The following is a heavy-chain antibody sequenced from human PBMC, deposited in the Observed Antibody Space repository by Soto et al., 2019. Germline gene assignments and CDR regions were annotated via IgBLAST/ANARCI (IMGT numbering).Heavy chain of an antibody. J-gene: IGHJ5*02. CDR2: INAGNGNT. Sequence: QVQVVQSGAEEKKPGASVKVSCKASGYTFTRYAMHWVRQAPGQRLEWMGGINAGNGNTQYSQKFQGRVTITSDTSARTAHMELSSLISEDTAVYYCARDSSVWYDKWGQGTLVTVS. CDR1: GYTFTRYA. D-gene: IGHD6-19*01. CDR3: ARDSSVWYDK. V-gene: IGHV1-3*05.